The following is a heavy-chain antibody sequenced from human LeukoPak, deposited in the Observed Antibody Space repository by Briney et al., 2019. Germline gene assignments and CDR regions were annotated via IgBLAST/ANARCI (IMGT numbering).Heavy chain of an antibody. CDR1: GFTFSNYW. J-gene: IGHJ4*02. D-gene: IGHD2-15*01. V-gene: IGHV3-74*01. CDR3: ARVSEGMTTPGVDS. CDR2: INPVGSST. Sequence: GGSLRLSCAASGFTFSNYWMHWDRQAPGEGLVWVSRINPVGSSTTYADSVKGRLTISRDNAKKTLYLQMSSLRPEDTAMYYCARVSEGMTTPGVDSWGQGTLVTVSS.